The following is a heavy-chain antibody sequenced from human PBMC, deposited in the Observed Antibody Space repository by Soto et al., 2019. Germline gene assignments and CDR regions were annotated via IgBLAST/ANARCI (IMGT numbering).Heavy chain of an antibody. CDR2: ISTSGSTI. D-gene: IGHD6-19*01. V-gene: IGHV3-48*02. Sequence: QTGGSLRLSCVASGFTFSSYSINWVRQAPGKGLEWVSYISTSGSTIYFADSVKGRFTISRDNAKNSLYLQMNSLRDEDTAVYYCARVRGSAWYFDYWGQGTLVTVSS. CDR1: GFTFSSYS. J-gene: IGHJ4*02. CDR3: ARVRGSAWYFDY.